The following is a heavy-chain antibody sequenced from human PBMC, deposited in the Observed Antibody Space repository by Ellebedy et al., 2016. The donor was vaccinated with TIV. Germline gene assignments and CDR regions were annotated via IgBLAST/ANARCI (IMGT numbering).Heavy chain of an antibody. CDR3: AKAPRGYGDYSGRGWFDP. Sequence: GESLKISCTASGFTFSSSAMHWVRQAPGKGLEWVAVMSFDGSSNYYADSVKGRFTISRDNSKNTLFLQMNSLRVEDTAVYYCAKAPRGYGDYSGRGWFDPWGQGTLVTVSS. V-gene: IGHV3-30*04. CDR1: GFTFSSSA. D-gene: IGHD4-17*01. J-gene: IGHJ5*02. CDR2: MSFDGSSN.